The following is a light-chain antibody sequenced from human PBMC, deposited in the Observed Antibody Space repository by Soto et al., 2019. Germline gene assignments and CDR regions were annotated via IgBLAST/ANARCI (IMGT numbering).Light chain of an antibody. Sequence: DIQMTQSPSSLSASVGDRVTITCRASQSIYNFLNWYQHKPGKAPKLLIYAASNLQSGVPSRFSGSGSGTDFTLTISSLQPEDFATYYCQQSYSIPRTFGRGTKVEIK. CDR2: AAS. CDR1: QSIYNF. V-gene: IGKV1-39*01. J-gene: IGKJ1*01. CDR3: QQSYSIPRT.